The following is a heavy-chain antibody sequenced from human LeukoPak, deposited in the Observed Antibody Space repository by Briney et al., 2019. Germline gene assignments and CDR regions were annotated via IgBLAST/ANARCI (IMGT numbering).Heavy chain of an antibody. J-gene: IGHJ3*02. V-gene: IGHV4-30-4*07. Sequence: PSETLSLTCTVSGGSISSGGYSWSWIRQPPGKGLEWIGYIYYSGSTYYNPSLKSRVTISVDTSKNQFSLKLSSVTAADTAVYYCARAQGYYDSSGWEAFDIWGQGTMVTVSS. CDR2: IYYSGST. CDR1: GGSISSGGYS. D-gene: IGHD3-22*01. CDR3: ARAQGYYDSSGWEAFDI.